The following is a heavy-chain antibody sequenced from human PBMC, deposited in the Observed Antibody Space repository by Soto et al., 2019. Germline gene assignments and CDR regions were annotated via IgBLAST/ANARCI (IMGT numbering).Heavy chain of an antibody. CDR2: IYYSGST. D-gene: IGHD4-4*01. CDR1: GFIFSSSA. CDR3: ARERGTTGAYYFDY. V-gene: IGHV4-31*02. Sequence: VQLLESGGGLVQPGGSLRLSCAASGFIFSSSAMNWVRQAPGKGLEWIGYIYYSGSTYYNPSLKSRVTISVDTSKNQFSLKLSSVTAADTAVYYCARERGTTGAYYFDYWGQGTLVTVSS. J-gene: IGHJ4*02.